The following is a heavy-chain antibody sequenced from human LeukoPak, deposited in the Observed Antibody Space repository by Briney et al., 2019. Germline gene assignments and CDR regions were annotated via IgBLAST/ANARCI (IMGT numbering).Heavy chain of an antibody. CDR2: IYYSGST. D-gene: IGHD5-24*01. V-gene: IGHV4-59*08. J-gene: IGHJ4*02. CDR1: GGSISGYY. Sequence: PSETLSLTCTVSGGSISGYYWSWIRQPPGKSLEWIAYIYYSGSTNYNPSLKSRVTISVDTSKNQFSLKLTSVTAADTAVYYCARHFGDAYRRSFDFWGQGTLVTVSS. CDR3: ARHFGDAYRRSFDF.